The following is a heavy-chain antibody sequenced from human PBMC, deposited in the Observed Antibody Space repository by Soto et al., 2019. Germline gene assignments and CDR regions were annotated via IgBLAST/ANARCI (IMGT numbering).Heavy chain of an antibody. CDR1: GFTFSSYW. J-gene: IGHJ6*02. Sequence: EVQLVESGGGLVQPGGSLRLSCAASGFTFSSYWMSWVRQAPGKWLEWVANIKQDGSEKYYVDSVKGRFTISRDNAKNSLYLQMNSLRAEDTAVYYCARDAVVVPAAIDYYYYGMDVWAQGTTVTVSS. V-gene: IGHV3-7*03. D-gene: IGHD2-2*02. CDR3: ARDAVVVPAAIDYYYYGMDV. CDR2: IKQDGSEK.